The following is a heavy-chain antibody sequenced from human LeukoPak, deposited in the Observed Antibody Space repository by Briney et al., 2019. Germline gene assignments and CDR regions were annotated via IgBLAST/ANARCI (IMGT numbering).Heavy chain of an antibody. CDR3: ARGLAQAGILGVFDY. J-gene: IGHJ4*02. CDR1: GFTFSSYG. D-gene: IGHD6-13*01. Sequence: GGSLRLSCAASGFTFSSYGMHWVRQAPGKGLEWVSLIHSGGSTYYADSVKGRFTISRDNSRNTVDLQMNSLRAEDTAVYYCARGLAQAGILGVFDYWGQGALVTVSS. V-gene: IGHV3-53*01. CDR2: IHSGGST.